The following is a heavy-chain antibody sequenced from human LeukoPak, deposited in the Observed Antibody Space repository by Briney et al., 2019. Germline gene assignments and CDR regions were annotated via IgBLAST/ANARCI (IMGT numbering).Heavy chain of an antibody. J-gene: IGHJ4*02. Sequence: PGGSLRLSCAASGFTFSSYWMHWVRQAPGKGLVWVSRINSDGSSTNYADSVKGRFTISRDNAKNTLYLQMNSLRAEDTAVYYCARVWHCSSTSCSEIDYWGQGTLVTVSS. CDR1: GFTFSSYW. V-gene: IGHV3-74*01. CDR3: ARVWHCSSTSCSEIDY. D-gene: IGHD2-2*01. CDR2: INSDGSST.